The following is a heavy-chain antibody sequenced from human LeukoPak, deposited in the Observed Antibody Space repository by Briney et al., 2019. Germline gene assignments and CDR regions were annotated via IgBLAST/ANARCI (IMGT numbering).Heavy chain of an antibody. CDR1: GGSISSGGYY. CDR2: IYYSGST. CDR3: ARALDSSGYFDY. D-gene: IGHD3-22*01. J-gene: IGHJ4*02. Sequence: SETLSLTCTVSGGSISSGGYYWSWIRQHPGKGLEWIGYIYYSGSTYYNPSLKSRVTISVDTSKNQFSLKLSSVTAADTAVYYCARALDSSGYFDYWGQGTLVTVSS. V-gene: IGHV4-31*03.